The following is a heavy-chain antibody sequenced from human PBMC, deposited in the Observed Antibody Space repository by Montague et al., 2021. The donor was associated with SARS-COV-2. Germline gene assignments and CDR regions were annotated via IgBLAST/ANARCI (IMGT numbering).Heavy chain of an antibody. D-gene: IGHD2-2*01. Sequence: SETLSLTCTVSGGSISSSSYYWGWIRQPPGKGLEWIGSIYYSGSTYYXXXLKSRVTISVDTSKNQFSLKLSSVTAADTAVYYCARQGDRLLLEYWFDPWGQGTRVTVSS. CDR2: IYYSGST. V-gene: IGHV4-39*01. CDR3: ARQGDRLLLEYWFDP. CDR1: GGSISSSSYY. J-gene: IGHJ5*02.